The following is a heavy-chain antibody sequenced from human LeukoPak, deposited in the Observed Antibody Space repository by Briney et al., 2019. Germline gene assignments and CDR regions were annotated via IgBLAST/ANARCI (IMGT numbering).Heavy chain of an antibody. V-gene: IGHV3-74*01. J-gene: IGHJ4*02. CDR2: INSDGSTT. D-gene: IGHD3-16*01. CDR1: GFTVNSFW. Sequence: GGSLRLSCVVSGFTVNSFWMHWVRQGPGEGLVWVSHINSDGSTTGYADSVKGRFTISRDTAKNTLYLEMNNVRAEDTAVYYCARGYNYRFEYWGQGVLVIVSS. CDR3: ARGYNYRFEY.